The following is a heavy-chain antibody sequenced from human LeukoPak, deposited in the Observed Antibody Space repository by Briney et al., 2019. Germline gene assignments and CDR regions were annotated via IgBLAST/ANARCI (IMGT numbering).Heavy chain of an antibody. D-gene: IGHD3-22*01. CDR2: INPNSGGT. J-gene: IGHJ3*02. Sequence: ASVKVSCKASGYTFTGYYMHWVRQAPGRGLEWMGWINPNSGGTNYAQKFQGRVTMTRDTSISTAYMELSRLRSDDTAVYYCARVVVIELDAFDIWGQGTMVTVSS. V-gene: IGHV1-2*02. CDR1: GYTFTGYY. CDR3: ARVVVIELDAFDI.